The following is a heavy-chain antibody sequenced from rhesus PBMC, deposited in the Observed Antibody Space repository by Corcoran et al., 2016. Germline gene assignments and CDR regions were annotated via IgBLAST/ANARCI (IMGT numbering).Heavy chain of an antibody. D-gene: IGHD3-34*01. Sequence: QVQLQESGPGVVKPSETLSLTCAVSGGSISGGYDWSWIRQPPGKGLEGIGYIYGSSGSPNYNPSLKNRVTISKDASKNGFSLKLSSVTAADTAVYYCVRSGGGWGDYYDYWGQGVLVTVSS. CDR3: VRSGGGWGDYYDY. V-gene: IGHV4-76*01. J-gene: IGHJ4*01. CDR2: IYGSSGSP. CDR1: GGSISGGYD.